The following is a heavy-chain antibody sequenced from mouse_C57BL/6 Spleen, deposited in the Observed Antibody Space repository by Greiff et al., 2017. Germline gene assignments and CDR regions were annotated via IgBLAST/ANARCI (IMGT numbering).Heavy chain of an antibody. CDR2: INYDGSST. V-gene: IGHV5-16*01. J-gene: IGHJ2*01. CDR3: ARDRLGTYFDY. Sequence: EVQLVESEGGLVQPGSSMKLSCTASGFTFSDYYMAWVRQVPEKGLEWVANINYDGSSTYYLDSLKSRFIISRDNAKNILYLQMSSLKSEDTATYICARDRLGTYFDYWGQDTTLTVSS. CDR1: GFTFSDYY. D-gene: IGHD4-1*01.